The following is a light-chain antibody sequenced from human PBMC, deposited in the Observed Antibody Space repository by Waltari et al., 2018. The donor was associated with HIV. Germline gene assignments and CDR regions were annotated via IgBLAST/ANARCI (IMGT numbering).Light chain of an antibody. V-gene: IGKV3-15*01. CDR1: QSVSNN. CDR3: QQYNNWPPYT. CDR2: GAS. J-gene: IGKJ2*01. Sequence: EIVMTQSPATLSVSPGERATLSCRASQSVSNNLAWYQQEPGQAPRLLIYGASTRVTGLPARFSGSGSGTEFTLTISSLQSEDFALYYCQQYNNWPPYTFGQGTKLEIK.